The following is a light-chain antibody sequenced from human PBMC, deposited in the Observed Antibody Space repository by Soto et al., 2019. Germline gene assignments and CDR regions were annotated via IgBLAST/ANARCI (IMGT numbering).Light chain of an antibody. CDR3: SSYTTTSTLV. Sequence: QSALTQPASVSGSPGQSIIIACTGTNRDVGSYNLVSWYQQRPGEAPKLIISEVRNRPSGISYRFTGSKSGNTASLTISGLQAEDEADYYCSSYTTTSTLVFGGGPKVTVL. V-gene: IGLV2-14*01. CDR1: NRDVGSYNL. J-gene: IGLJ3*02. CDR2: EVR.